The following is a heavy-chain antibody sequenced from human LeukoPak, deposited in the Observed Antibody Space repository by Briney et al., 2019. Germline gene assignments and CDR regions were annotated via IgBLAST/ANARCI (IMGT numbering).Heavy chain of an antibody. CDR2: MNPNSGNT. CDR3: AXXXXYDFXXXXXLGNXYYMDV. D-gene: IGHD3-3*01. Sequence: ASVKVSCKASGYTFTSYDINWVRQATGQGLEWMGWMNPNSGNTGYAQKFQGRVTITRNTSISTAYMELSSLRSEDTAVYYCAXXXXYDFXXXXXLGNXYYMDVWGKGTTVTVSS. J-gene: IGHJ6*03. CDR1: GYTFTSYD. V-gene: IGHV1-8*03.